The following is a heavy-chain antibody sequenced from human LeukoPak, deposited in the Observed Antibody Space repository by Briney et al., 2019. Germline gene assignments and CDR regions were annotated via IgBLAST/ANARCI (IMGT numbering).Heavy chain of an antibody. CDR3: ARDLGQYYDTSDNWFDP. Sequence: GGSLRLSCAASGFTFSSYSMIWVRQAPGKGLEWVSSISSSSSYIYYADSVKGRFTISRDNAKNSLYLQMNSLRAEDTAVYYCARDLGQYYDTSDNWFDPWGQGTLVTVSS. CDR1: GFTFSSYS. CDR2: ISSSSSYI. J-gene: IGHJ5*02. D-gene: IGHD3-22*01. V-gene: IGHV3-21*01.